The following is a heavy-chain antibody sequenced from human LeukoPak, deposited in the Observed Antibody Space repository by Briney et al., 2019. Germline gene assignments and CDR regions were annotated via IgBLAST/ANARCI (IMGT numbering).Heavy chain of an antibody. CDR3: VRDRGIAALSLDY. CDR2: IWYDGSNK. CDR1: GFTFNNYG. V-gene: IGHV3-33*01. D-gene: IGHD6-6*01. J-gene: IGHJ4*02. Sequence: GGSLRLSCAASGFTFNNYGMQWVRQAPGKGLEWVAVIWYDGSNKYYADSVKGRFTISRDNSKNTLYLQMNSLRAEDTAVYYCVRDRGIAALSLDYWGQGTLVTVSS.